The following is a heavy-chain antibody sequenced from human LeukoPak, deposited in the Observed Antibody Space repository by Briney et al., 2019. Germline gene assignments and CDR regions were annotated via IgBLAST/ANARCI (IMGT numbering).Heavy chain of an antibody. J-gene: IGHJ6*02. CDR3: ARDRGGGDYYYYGMDV. D-gene: IGHD2-21*01. Sequence: DSLKVSCKASGYTFTGYYMHSVRQSTGHRLEWMAWINPNIGRTNQTPKSPGRVTMTRDTSINTAYMELSMLRSDDTAVYDCARDRGGGDYYYYGMDVWGQGTTVTVSS. V-gene: IGHV1-2*02. CDR2: INPNIGRT. CDR1: GYTFTGYY.